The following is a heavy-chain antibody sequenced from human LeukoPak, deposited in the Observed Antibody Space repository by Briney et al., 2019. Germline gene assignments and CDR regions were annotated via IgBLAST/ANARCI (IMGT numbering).Heavy chain of an antibody. CDR1: GGTFSSYA. CDR3: ARVRLRRVGFDI. J-gene: IGHJ3*02. D-gene: IGHD1-26*01. CDR2: IIPIFGTA. V-gene: IGHV1-69*06. Sequence: ASVKVSCKASGGTFSSYAISWVRQAPGQGLEWMGGIIPIFGTANYAQKFQGRVTITADKSTSTAYMELSSLRSEDTAVYYCARVRLRRVGFDIWGQGTMVTVSS.